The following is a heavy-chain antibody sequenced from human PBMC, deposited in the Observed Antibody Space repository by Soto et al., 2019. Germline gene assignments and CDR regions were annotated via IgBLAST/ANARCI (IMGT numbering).Heavy chain of an antibody. Sequence: GGSLRLSCAASGFTFRIHALSWVRQAPGKGLEWVSGVSASGATTYYADSVKGRFTISRDNSKNTLYLQMNSLRAEDTAIYYCAKSADYDSNGYPYYGMDVWGLGTTVTVSS. V-gene: IGHV3-23*01. CDR3: AKSADYDSNGYPYYGMDV. J-gene: IGHJ6*02. D-gene: IGHD3-22*01. CDR2: VSASGATT. CDR1: GFTFRIHA.